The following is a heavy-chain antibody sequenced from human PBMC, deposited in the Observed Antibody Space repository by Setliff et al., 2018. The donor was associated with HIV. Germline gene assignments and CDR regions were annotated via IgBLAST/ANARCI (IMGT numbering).Heavy chain of an antibody. J-gene: IGHJ6*03. V-gene: IGHV4-59*01. Sequence: ESLKISCAASGFTFTNAWMSWIRQPPGKGLEWIGYIFYTGSTNYNPSLKSRVTISVDTPKKQFFLKLSSVTAADTAVYYCVRGYCSSTTCYDDYYYMDVWGKGSTVTVSS. D-gene: IGHD2-2*01. CDR2: IFYTGST. CDR3: VRGYCSSTTCYDDYYYMDV. CDR1: GFTFTNAW.